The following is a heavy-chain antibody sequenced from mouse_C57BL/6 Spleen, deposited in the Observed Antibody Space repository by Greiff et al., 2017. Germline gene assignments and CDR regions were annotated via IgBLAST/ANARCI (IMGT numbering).Heavy chain of an antibody. D-gene: IGHD2-2*01. V-gene: IGHV3-6*01. Sequence: ESGPGLVKPSQSLSLTCSVTGYSITSGYYWNWIRQFPGNKLEWMGYISYDGSNNYNPSLKNRIFITRDTSKNQFFLKLNSVTTEDTATYYCAREGLWLKAMDYWGQGTSVTVSS. CDR2: ISYDGSN. J-gene: IGHJ4*01. CDR3: AREGLWLKAMDY. CDR1: GYSITSGYY.